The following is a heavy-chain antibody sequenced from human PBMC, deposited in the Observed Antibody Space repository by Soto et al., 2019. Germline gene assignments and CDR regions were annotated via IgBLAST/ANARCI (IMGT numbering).Heavy chain of an antibody. V-gene: IGHV3-30-3*01. Sequence: PGGSLRLSCAASGFTFSSYAMHWVRQAPGKGLEWVAVISYDGSNKYYADSVKGRFTISRDNSKNTLYLQMNSLRAEDTAVYYCARDPVQDGYNLFYFDYWGQGTLVTVYS. CDR3: ARDPVQDGYNLFYFDY. J-gene: IGHJ4*02. CDR1: GFTFSSYA. CDR2: ISYDGSNK. D-gene: IGHD5-12*01.